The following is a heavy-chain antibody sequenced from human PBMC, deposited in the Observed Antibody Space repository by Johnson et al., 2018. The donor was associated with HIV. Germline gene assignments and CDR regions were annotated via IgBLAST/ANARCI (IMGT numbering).Heavy chain of an antibody. CDR3: AKDSSSRAFDI. V-gene: IGHV3-30*02. J-gene: IGHJ3*02. CDR1: GFTFSSYG. CDR2: IRYDGSNK. Sequence: QVQLVESGGGVVQPGGYLRLSCAASGFTFSSYGMHWVRQAPGKGLEWVAFIRYDGSNKYYADSVKGRFTISRDNSKNTLYLQMNSLRAEDTAVYYCAKDSSSRAFDIWGQGTMVTVSS. D-gene: IGHD6-6*01.